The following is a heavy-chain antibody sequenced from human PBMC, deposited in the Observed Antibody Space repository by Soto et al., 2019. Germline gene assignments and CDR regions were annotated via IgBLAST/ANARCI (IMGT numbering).Heavy chain of an antibody. CDR3: PKNKVDKATLYSYSAKVI. CDR1: GGSFSGYY. V-gene: IGHV4-34*01. D-gene: IGHD5-18*01. Sequence: PSETLSLTCAVYGGSFSGYYWSWIRQPPGKGLEWIGEINHRGSTNYNPSLKSRVTISVDTSKNQFSLRLISVAAADPAVYYCPKNKVDKATLYSYSAKVIRDQGTT. J-gene: IGHJ6*02. CDR2: INHRGST.